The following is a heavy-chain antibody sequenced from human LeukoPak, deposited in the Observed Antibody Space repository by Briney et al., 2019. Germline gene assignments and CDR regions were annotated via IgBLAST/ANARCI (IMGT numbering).Heavy chain of an antibody. V-gene: IGHV4-39*01. J-gene: IGHJ5*02. CDR2: ISYSGST. CDR1: GGSISSSSYL. Sequence: PSETLSLTCTVSGGSISSSSYLWGWLRQPPGKGLEWIGSISYSGSTYYNPSLKSRVIISVDTSKNQFSLRLTSVTAADTAVYYCARKGGGQLVNTRRWFDPWGQGTLVTVSS. CDR3: ARKGGGQLVNTRRWFDP. D-gene: IGHD6-13*01.